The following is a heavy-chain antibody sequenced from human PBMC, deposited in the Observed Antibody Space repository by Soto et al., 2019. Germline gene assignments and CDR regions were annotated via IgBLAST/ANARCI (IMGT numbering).Heavy chain of an antibody. J-gene: IGHJ4*02. D-gene: IGHD6-13*01. Sequence: GGSLRLSCAASGITVSNNHMSWVRQAPGKGLECVSVIYRDGSTYYADSVKGRFTLSRDNSKNTLYLQMNSLRAEDTAIYYCASYRYSSNPYYFDYWGQGALVTVSS. V-gene: IGHV3-66*01. CDR2: IYRDGST. CDR1: GITVSNNH. CDR3: ASYRYSSNPYYFDY.